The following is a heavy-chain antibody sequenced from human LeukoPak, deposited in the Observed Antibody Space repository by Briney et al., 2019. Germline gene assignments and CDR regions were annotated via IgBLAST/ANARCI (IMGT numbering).Heavy chain of an antibody. J-gene: IGHJ4*02. CDR3: ATGIVVAGTGYYFDY. Sequence: ASVKVSCEVSGYILSALSMHWERQTPGKGLEWMGGFHPEDGETIYAQKFQGRVTMTEDTSTDTAYMELSSLRSEDSAVYYCATGIVVAGTGYYFDYWGQGTMVTVSS. D-gene: IGHD6-19*01. CDR1: GYILSALS. CDR2: FHPEDGET. V-gene: IGHV1-24*01.